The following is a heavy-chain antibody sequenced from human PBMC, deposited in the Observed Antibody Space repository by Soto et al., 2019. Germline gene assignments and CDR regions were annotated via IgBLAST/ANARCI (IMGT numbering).Heavy chain of an antibody. CDR2: VSHDGTLY. D-gene: IGHD2-8*02. Sequence: QVQLVESGGGVVQPGRSLRLSCSASGFIYSSCAMHWVRQVPGKGLEWLAVVSHDGTLYPYADSVKGRFTISRDNSRKMLYSQMNSLRPDDTAVYYCVKDRSDTWSFDYWGQGTLATVSS. CDR3: VKDRSDTWSFDY. V-gene: IGHV3-30*18. CDR1: GFIYSSCA. J-gene: IGHJ4*02.